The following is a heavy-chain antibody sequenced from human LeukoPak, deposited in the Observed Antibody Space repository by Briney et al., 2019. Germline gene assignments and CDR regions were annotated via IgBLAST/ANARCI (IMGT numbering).Heavy chain of an antibody. V-gene: IGHV4-59*11. CDR1: GVSINGHY. Sequence: SETLSLTCTVSGVSINGHYWSWIRQPPGKGLEWIGFIYDNESANYKSSLESRVTMTVDTSKNQVSLKLNSVTAAGTAVYYCARVLQNYYHLDVWGEGTTVTVSS. CDR3: ARVLQNYYHLDV. D-gene: IGHD3-3*01. J-gene: IGHJ6*03. CDR2: IYDNESA.